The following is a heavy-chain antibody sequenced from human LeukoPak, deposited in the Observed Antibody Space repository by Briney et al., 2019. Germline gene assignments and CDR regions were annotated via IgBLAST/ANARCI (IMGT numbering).Heavy chain of an antibody. V-gene: IGHV3-53*05. J-gene: IGHJ6*02. CDR1: GFTVSSNY. CDR3: ARASPRNYYYYYGMDV. Sequence: GGSLRLSCAASGFTVSSNYMSWVRQAPGKGLEWVSVIYSGGSTYYADSVKGRFTISRDNSKNTLYLQMNSLRAEDTAVYYCARASPRNYYYYYGMDVWGRGTTVTVSS. CDR2: IYSGGST.